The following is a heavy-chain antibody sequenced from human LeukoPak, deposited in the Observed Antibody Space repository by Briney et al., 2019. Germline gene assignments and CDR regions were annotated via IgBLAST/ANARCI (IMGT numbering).Heavy chain of an antibody. CDR1: GFTFSNYE. CDR2: ISSSGSDI. J-gene: IGHJ4*02. Sequence: TGGSLRLSCAASGFTFSNYEMHWVRQAPGKGLEWVSYISSSGSDIYYADSVKGRFTISRDNAKNSLYLHMNSLRAEDTAVYYCARLLVYNSGGEAFDHWGQGTLVTVSS. V-gene: IGHV3-48*03. CDR3: ARLLVYNSGGEAFDH. D-gene: IGHD1-20*01.